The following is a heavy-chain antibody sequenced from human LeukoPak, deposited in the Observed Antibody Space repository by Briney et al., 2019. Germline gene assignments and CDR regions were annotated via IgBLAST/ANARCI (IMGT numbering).Heavy chain of an antibody. J-gene: IGHJ4*02. V-gene: IGHV1-2*06. Sequence: ASMKVSCKASGYTFTVYFIHWVRQAPGQGLEWMGRINPNSGATDYAQKFQGRVTMTRDTSISTAYMELSSLKSDDTAVYYCARDWTSTAALDYWGQGTLVTVSS. CDR2: INPNSGAT. D-gene: IGHD6-13*01. CDR1: GYTFTVYF. CDR3: ARDWTSTAALDY.